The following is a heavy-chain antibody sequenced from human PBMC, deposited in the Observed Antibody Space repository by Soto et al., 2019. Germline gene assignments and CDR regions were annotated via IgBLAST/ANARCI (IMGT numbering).Heavy chain of an antibody. CDR3: ATDDYGSFPY. D-gene: IGHD1-26*01. CDR2: IDPRSGGT. J-gene: IGHJ4*02. CDR1: GYPFTTYY. V-gene: IGHV1-2*02. Sequence: HVQLVQSGTEVKKPGASVRVSCMVSGYPFTTYYIPWVRQDPGQGLEWMGWIDPRSGGTVYEQKFQGRVTMTSDTSISTVYMDLSGLTSDDTALYYCATDDYGSFPYWGQGSLVTVSS.